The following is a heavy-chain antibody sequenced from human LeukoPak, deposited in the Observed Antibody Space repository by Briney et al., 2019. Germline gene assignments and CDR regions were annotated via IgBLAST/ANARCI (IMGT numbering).Heavy chain of an antibody. D-gene: IGHD5-12*01. CDR3: ARGGDAALNYYYMDV. CDR2: IYYSGST. CDR1: GGSISSGGYS. V-gene: IGHV4-30-4*07. Sequence: SETLSLTCAVSGGSISSGGYSWSWIRQPPGKGLEWIGYIYYSGSTYYNPSLKSRVTISVDTSKNQFSLKLSSVTAADTAVYYCARGGDAALNYYYMDVWGKGTTVTVSS. J-gene: IGHJ6*03.